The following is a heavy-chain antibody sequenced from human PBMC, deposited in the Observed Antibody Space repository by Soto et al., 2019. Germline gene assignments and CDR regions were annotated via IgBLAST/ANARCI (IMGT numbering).Heavy chain of an antibody. Sequence: GSLSLSFAASGFTFIDYYMNWVRQAPGKGLAWVSSISSSSTIYYADSVKGRFTISRDNAKNSLYLQMNSLRAEDTAVYYCARAGIVVVVAATPYYYYGMDVWGQGTTVTVSS. J-gene: IGHJ6*02. CDR3: ARAGIVVVVAATPYYYYGMDV. D-gene: IGHD2-15*01. CDR1: GFTFIDYY. CDR2: ISSSSTI. V-gene: IGHV3-11*04.